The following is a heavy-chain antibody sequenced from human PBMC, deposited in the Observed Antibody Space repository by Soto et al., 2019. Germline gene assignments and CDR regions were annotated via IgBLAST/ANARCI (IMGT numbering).Heavy chain of an antibody. CDR3: ARTDIGNWFDP. D-gene: IGHD2-15*01. Sequence: SETLSLTCTVSGDSISSSDYYWGWIRQPPGKGLEWIGSVSYGGSTYYNPSLKSRVTISVDTSRNQFSLKLSSVTAADTAVYYRARTDIGNWFDPWGQGTLVTVSS. J-gene: IGHJ5*02. CDR2: VSYGGST. CDR1: GDSISSSDYY. V-gene: IGHV4-39*01.